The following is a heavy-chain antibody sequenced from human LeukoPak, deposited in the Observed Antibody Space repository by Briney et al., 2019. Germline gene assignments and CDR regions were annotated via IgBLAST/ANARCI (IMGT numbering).Heavy chain of an antibody. J-gene: IGHJ6*03. CDR2: IKQDGSEK. CDR1: RFTFSNYW. CDR3: ARDGATFSGYDWYYYMDV. V-gene: IGHV3-7*01. D-gene: IGHD5-12*01. Sequence: GGSLRLSCAASRFTFSNYWMSWVRQAPGKGLEWVANIKQDGSEKYYVDSVKGRFTISRDNAKNSMYLQMNSLRAEDTAVYYCARDGATFSGYDWYYYMDVWGKGTTVTVSS.